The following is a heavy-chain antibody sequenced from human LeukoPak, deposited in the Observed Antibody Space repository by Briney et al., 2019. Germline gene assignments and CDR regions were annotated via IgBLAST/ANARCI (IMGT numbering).Heavy chain of an antibody. J-gene: IGHJ4*02. D-gene: IGHD5-24*01. V-gene: IGHV4-39*01. CDR3: ARRRDGYSQLDY. CDR2: IYYSGST. Sequence: SETLSLTCAVSGGSISSNSYYWGWIRQPPGKGLEWIGSIYYSGSTYYNPSLKSRVTISVDTPNNQFSLRLNSVGAADTAVYYCARRRDGYSQLDYWGQGTLVTVSS. CDR1: GGSISSNSYY.